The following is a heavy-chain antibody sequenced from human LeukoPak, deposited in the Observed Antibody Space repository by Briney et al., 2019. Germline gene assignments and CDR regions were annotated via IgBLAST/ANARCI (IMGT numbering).Heavy chain of an antibody. CDR1: GFTFSSYA. J-gene: IGHJ4*02. Sequence: GGSLRHSCAASGFTFSSYAMSWVRPAPGKGLEWVSAIGGSGGSTYYADSVKGRFTISRDNSKNTLYLQMNSLRAEDTAVYYRAKGPPVGSSVPRFDYWGQGTLVTVSS. CDR2: IGGSGGST. D-gene: IGHD6-6*01. V-gene: IGHV3-23*01. CDR3: AKGPPVGSSVPRFDY.